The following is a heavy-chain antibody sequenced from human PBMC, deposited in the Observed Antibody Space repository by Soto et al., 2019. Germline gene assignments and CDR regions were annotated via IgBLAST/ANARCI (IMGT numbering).Heavy chain of an antibody. Sequence: GGSLRLSCAASGFTFSSYSMNWVRQAPGKGLEWVSYISSSSSTIYYADSVKGRFTISRDNAKNSLYLQMNSLRAEDTAVYYCARESYDFWSGYPNDAFDIWGQGTMVTVSS. CDR2: ISSSSSTI. J-gene: IGHJ3*02. CDR3: ARESYDFWSGYPNDAFDI. CDR1: GFTFSSYS. V-gene: IGHV3-48*01. D-gene: IGHD3-3*01.